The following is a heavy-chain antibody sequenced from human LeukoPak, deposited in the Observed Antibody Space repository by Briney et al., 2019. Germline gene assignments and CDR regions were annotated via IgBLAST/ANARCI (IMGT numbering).Heavy chain of an antibody. D-gene: IGHD3-3*01. V-gene: IGHV1-2*06. J-gene: IGHJ3*02. CDR3: ASSRVVIRAFDI. Sequence: ASVKVSCKASGYTFTGYYMHWVRQAPGQGLEWMGRINPNSGGTNYAQKFQGRVTMTRDTSISTAYMELSRLRSDDTAVYYCASSRVVIRAFDIWGQGTMVTVSS. CDR2: INPNSGGT. CDR1: GYTFTGYY.